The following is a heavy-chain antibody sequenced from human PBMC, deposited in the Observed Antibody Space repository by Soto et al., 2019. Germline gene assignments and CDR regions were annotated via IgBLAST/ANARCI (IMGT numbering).Heavy chain of an antibody. CDR1: GYTFTSYY. J-gene: IGHJ3*02. V-gene: IGHV1-46*01. D-gene: IGHD3-3*01. CDR3: ARDGFGVVTPNDAFDI. Sequence: GASVKVSCKASGYTFTSYYMQWVRQAPGQGLEWMGIINPSGGSTSYAQKFQGRVTMTRDTSTSTVYMELSSLRSEDTAVYYCARDGFGVVTPNDAFDIWGQGTMVTVSS. CDR2: INPSGGST.